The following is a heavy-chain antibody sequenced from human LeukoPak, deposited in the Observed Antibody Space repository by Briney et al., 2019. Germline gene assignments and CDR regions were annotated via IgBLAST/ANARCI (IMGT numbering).Heavy chain of an antibody. V-gene: IGHV3-7*01. CDR1: GFTFSSYA. Sequence: PGGSLRLSCAASGFTFSSYAMSWVRQAPGKGLEWVAHIKQDGSEKYYVDSVKGRFTISRDNAKNSLYLQMNSLRAEDTAVYYCARDLGDFWSRYYFDYWGQGTLVTVSS. CDR2: IKQDGSEK. CDR3: ARDLGDFWSRYYFDY. D-gene: IGHD3-3*01. J-gene: IGHJ4*02.